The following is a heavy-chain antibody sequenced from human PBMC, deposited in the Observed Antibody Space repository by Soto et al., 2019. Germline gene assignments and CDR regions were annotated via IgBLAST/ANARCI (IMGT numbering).Heavy chain of an antibody. CDR1: GGSISSYF. J-gene: IGHJ4*02. Sequence: QVQLQESGPGLLKPSETLSLTCTVSGGSISSYFYIWVRQPPGKGLEWIGSVYYTGTTDYNPSLNSRVTISVDTSKTQFSLNLRSVTAADTAVYYCARDLAAVPRAVDYWGRGTLVTVSS. D-gene: IGHD6-13*01. CDR2: VYYTGTT. CDR3: ARDLAAVPRAVDY. V-gene: IGHV4-59*01.